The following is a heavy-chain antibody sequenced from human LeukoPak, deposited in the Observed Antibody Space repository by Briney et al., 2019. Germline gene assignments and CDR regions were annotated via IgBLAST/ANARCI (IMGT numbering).Heavy chain of an antibody. V-gene: IGHV3-9*01. CDR3: AKDRTYSGYDALDH. J-gene: IGHJ4*02. CDR2: ISWNSGSA. CDR1: GFTFDDYS. D-gene: IGHD5-12*01. Sequence: PGGSLRLSCAASGFTFDDYSMHWVRHAPGRGLDWVAGISWNSGSAGYADSVKGRFTISRDNAKKSLFLQMNSLRTEDTALYYCAKDRTYSGYDALDHWGQGTLVTVSS.